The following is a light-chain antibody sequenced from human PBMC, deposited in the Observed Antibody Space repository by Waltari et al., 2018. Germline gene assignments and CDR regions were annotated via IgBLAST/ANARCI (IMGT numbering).Light chain of an antibody. CDR1: QSISSS. J-gene: IGKJ3*01. Sequence: IQMTQSPSSLSASVGDRVTITCRASQSISSSLNWYQQIPGKAPKLLIYVASTLQSGVPSRFSGSGSGTDFSLTITSLQPEDFATYYCQQYNDYPFTFGPGTKVDIK. CDR3: QQYNDYPFT. CDR2: VAS. V-gene: IGKV1-39*01.